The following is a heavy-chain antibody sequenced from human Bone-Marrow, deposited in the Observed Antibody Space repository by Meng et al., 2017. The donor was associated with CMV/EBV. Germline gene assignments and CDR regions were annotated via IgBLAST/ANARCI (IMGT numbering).Heavy chain of an antibody. CDR2: IYYSGST. D-gene: IGHD6-13*01. Sequence: SETLSLTCTVSGGSFSSSTYYWGWIRQPPGKGLEWIGSIYYSGSTYYNPSLKSRVTISVDTSKNQFSLKLSSVTAADTAVYYCAKGRGRYSSSWYLFDYWGQGTLVTVSS. CDR3: AKGRGRYSSSWYLFDY. V-gene: IGHV4-39*07. J-gene: IGHJ4*02. CDR1: GGSFSSSTYY.